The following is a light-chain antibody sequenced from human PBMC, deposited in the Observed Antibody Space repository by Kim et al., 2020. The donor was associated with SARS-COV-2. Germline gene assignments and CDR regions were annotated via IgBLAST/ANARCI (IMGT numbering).Light chain of an antibody. V-gene: IGLV2-14*04. CDR1: SSDVGRYNY. J-gene: IGLJ1*01. Sequence: QSITLSCTGTSSDVGRYNYVSWYQQPPGKAPKLMIYDVNNRPSGVSNRFSGSKSGNTASLTISGLQAEDEADYYCSSFASSDTLVFGTGTKVTVL. CDR3: SSFASSDTLV. CDR2: DVN.